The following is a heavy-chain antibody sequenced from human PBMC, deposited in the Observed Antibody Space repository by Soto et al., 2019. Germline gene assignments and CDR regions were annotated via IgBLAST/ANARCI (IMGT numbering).Heavy chain of an antibody. Sequence: GGSLRLSCAASGFTFSGSAMHWVRQASGKGLEWVGRIRSKANSYATAYAASVKGRFTISRDDSKNTAYLQMNSLKTEDTAVYYCTSMIVGATTRGLNYFDYWGQGTLVTVSS. CDR3: TSMIVGATTRGLNYFDY. D-gene: IGHD1-26*01. V-gene: IGHV3-73*01. J-gene: IGHJ4*02. CDR2: IRSKANSYAT. CDR1: GFTFSGSA.